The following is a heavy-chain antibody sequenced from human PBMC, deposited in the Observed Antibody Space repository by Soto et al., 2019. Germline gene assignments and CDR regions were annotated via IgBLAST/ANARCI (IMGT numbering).Heavy chain of an antibody. J-gene: IGHJ3*02. V-gene: IGHV4-31*03. CDR2: IYYSGST. D-gene: IGHD2-2*01. CDR1: GGSISSGGYY. CDR3: ARVEYRHQLLSADAFDI. Sequence: QVQLQESGPGLVKPSQTLSLTCTVSGGSISSGGYYWSWIRQHPGKGLEWIGYIYYSGSTYYNPSLKSRVTISVDTSKNQFSLKLSSVTAADTAVYYCARVEYRHQLLSADAFDIWGQGTMVTVSS.